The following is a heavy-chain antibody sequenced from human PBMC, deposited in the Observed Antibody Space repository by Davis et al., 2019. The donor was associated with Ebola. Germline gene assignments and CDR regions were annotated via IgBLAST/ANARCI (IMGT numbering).Heavy chain of an antibody. D-gene: IGHD3-3*01. Sequence: MPSETLSLTCTVSGGSISSSSYYWGWIRQSPGKGLEWIGEINQSGSTNYNPSLKSRVTISVDTSKNQFSLQLNSVTPEDTAVYYCVFSLGFWSGYYFFHWGQGTLVTVSS. V-gene: IGHV4-39*01. CDR1: GGSISSSSYY. J-gene: IGHJ4*02. CDR2: INQSGST. CDR3: VFSLGFWSGYYFFH.